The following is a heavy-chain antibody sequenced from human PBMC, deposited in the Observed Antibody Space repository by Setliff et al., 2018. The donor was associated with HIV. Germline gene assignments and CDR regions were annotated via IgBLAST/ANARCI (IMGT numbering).Heavy chain of an antibody. J-gene: IGHJ4*02. V-gene: IGHV3-11*06. CDR3: ARYRSPGNTEYYFDY. D-gene: IGHD3-16*02. CDR1: GFIFSDYY. Sequence: GGSLRLSCAASGFIFSDYYMSWIRQAPGKGLEWISYISSSNNANRNYADSVKGRFTISRDNAKHSLYLQMNSLRAEDTAVYYCARYRSPGNTEYYFDYWGQGTLVTVSS. CDR2: ISSSNNANR.